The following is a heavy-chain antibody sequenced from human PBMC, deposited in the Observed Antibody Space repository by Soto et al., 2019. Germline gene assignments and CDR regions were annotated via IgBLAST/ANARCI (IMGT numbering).Heavy chain of an antibody. CDR1: GGSISSGDYY. V-gene: IGHV4-30-4*01. CDR2: IYYSGST. Sequence: QVQLQESGPGLVKPSQTLSLTCTVSGGSISSGDYYWSWIRQPPGKGLEWIGYIYYSGSTYYNPSLKGRVTVSGDTSKNQFTLKLSAVAAADTAVYYCANGPADYVVAAIHCDYWGQGTLVTVSS. J-gene: IGHJ4*02. CDR3: ANGPADYVVAAIHCDY. D-gene: IGHD2-21*02.